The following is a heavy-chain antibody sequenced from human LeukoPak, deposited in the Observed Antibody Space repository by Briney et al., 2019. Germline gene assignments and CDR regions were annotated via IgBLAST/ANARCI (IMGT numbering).Heavy chain of an antibody. V-gene: IGHV3-30*04. CDR1: GYTFTSYY. Sequence: SCKASGYTFTSYYMHWVRQAPGKGLEWVAVISYDGSNKYYADSVKGRFTISRDNSKNTLYLQMNSLRAEDTAVYYCARDGATNLSIDKYSSSWLSYFQHWGQGTLVTVSS. CDR2: ISYDGSNK. CDR3: ARDGATNLSIDKYSSSWLSYFQH. D-gene: IGHD6-13*01. J-gene: IGHJ1*01.